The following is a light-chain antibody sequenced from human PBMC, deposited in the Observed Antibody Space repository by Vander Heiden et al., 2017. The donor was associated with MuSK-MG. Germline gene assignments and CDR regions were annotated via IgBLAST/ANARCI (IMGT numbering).Light chain of an antibody. J-gene: IGKJ4*01. CDR1: QDISKY. CDR2: AAS. CDR3: LNDNSAPLT. V-gene: IGKV1-27*01. Sequence: DIQSTQSPSSLSASVGDRVTISCRASQDISKYLAWYQQKPGKAPKLLIYAASTLQSGVPSRFSAGGSGTDFTLTISSLQPEDVAAYYCLNDNSAPLTFGGGTKVEIK.